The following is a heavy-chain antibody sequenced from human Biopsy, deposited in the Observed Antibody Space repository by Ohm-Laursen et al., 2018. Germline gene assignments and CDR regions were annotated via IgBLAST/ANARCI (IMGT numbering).Heavy chain of an antibody. CDR3: AKGQDLRGGAEYFQH. Sequence: SVNVSCKASGYTFTGQYLHWVRQVPGQGLEWMGWINPHSGTTKFAQDFQGRVTMTRDTSITTAYMELRRLRSDDTAVYYCAKGQDLRGGAEYFQHWGQGALVTVSS. CDR1: GYTFTGQY. CDR2: INPHSGTT. V-gene: IGHV1-2*02. D-gene: IGHD2-15*01. J-gene: IGHJ1*01.